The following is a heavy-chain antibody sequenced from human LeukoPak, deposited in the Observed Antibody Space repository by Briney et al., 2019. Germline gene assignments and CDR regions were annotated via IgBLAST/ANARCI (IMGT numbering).Heavy chain of an antibody. D-gene: IGHD5-18*01. CDR1: GGTFSSYA. Sequence: GASVKVSCKASGGTFSSYAISWVRQAPGQGLEWVGGIIPIFGTANYAQKFQGRVTITADESTSTAYMELSSLRSEDTAVYYCASPEGGYSYGYVHWGQGTLVTVSS. V-gene: IGHV1-69*13. J-gene: IGHJ4*02. CDR2: IIPIFGTA. CDR3: ASPEGGYSYGYVH.